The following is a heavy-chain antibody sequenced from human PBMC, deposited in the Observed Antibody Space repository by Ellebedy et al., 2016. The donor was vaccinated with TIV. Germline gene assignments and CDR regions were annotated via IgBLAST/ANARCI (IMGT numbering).Heavy chain of an antibody. D-gene: IGHD6-13*01. CDR3: SRLGASHQLGY. CDR2: INGDGSRT. J-gene: IGHJ4*02. Sequence: PGGSLRLSCAASGFGFSDYWMHWVRQAPGKGLVWVSRINGDGSRTSYADFAKGRFTISRDNAKNTLYLQVNSLRVEDMGVYYCSRLGASHQLGYWGQGTLVTVTS. CDR1: GFGFSDYW. V-gene: IGHV3-74*01.